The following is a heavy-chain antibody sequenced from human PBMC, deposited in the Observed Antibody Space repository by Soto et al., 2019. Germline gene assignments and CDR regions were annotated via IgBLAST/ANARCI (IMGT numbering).Heavy chain of an antibody. Sequence: SVTVSCKASVGTFSSYTISWVRQDPGQGLEWMGGIIPIFGTANYAQKFQGRVTITADESTSTAYMELSSLRSEDTAVYYCARGLYYDFWSGYYTLYYYYGMDVWGQGTTVTVSS. CDR1: VGTFSSYT. V-gene: IGHV1-69*13. CDR2: IIPIFGTA. CDR3: ARGLYYDFWSGYYTLYYYYGMDV. D-gene: IGHD3-3*01. J-gene: IGHJ6*02.